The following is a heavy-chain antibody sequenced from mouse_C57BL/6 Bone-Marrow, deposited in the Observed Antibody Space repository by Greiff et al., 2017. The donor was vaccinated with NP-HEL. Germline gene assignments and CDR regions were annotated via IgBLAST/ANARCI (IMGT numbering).Heavy chain of an antibody. CDR1: GYTFTSYW. CDR2: IYPSDSET. J-gene: IGHJ3*01. Sequence: QVHVKQPGAELVRPGSSVKLSCKASGYTFTSYWMDWVKQRPGQGLEWIGNIYPSDSETHYNQKFKDKATLTVDKSSSTAYMQLSSLTSEDSAVYYCAREGIFLFAYWGQGTLVTVSA. CDR3: AREGIFLFAY. V-gene: IGHV1-61*01.